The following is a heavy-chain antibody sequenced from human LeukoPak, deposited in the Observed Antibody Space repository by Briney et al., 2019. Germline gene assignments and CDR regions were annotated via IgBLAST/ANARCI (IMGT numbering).Heavy chain of an antibody. V-gene: IGHV1-18*01. CDR1: GYSFTNYG. D-gene: IGHD4-17*01. CDR3: ARENDYGDYAGAFDI. J-gene: IGHJ3*02. CDR2: VSGYIGPP. Sequence: ASVKVSCKASGYSFTNYGFSWVRQAPGQGLEWMGWVSGYIGPPKYAQNLQGRVTITRDTSTGTVYMALRRLRSDDPAVYYCARENDYGDYAGAFDIWGQGTMVTV.